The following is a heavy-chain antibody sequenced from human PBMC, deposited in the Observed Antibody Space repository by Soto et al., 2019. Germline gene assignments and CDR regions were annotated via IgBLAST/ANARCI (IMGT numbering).Heavy chain of an antibody. J-gene: IGHJ4*02. CDR3: ARSVEWLASFDY. D-gene: IGHD6-19*01. V-gene: IGHV1-8*01. CDR2: MNPNSGNT. CDR1: GYTFTSYD. Sequence: QVKLVQSGAEVKKPGASVQISCKASGYTFTSYDINWVRQATGQGLEWMGWMNPNSGNTGYAQKFQGRVTMTRNTSISTAYMELSSLRSEDTAVYYCARSVEWLASFDYWGQGTLVTFSS.